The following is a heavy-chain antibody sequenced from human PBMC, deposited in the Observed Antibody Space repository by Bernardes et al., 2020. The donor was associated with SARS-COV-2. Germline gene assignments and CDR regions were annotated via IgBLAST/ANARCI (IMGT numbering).Heavy chain of an antibody. CDR2: ISSSGSTI. CDR3: IESGYCSTTSCPRAYFQH. V-gene: IGHV3-11*01. D-gene: IGHD2-2*01. Sequence: GSLRLSCAASGFTFSDYYMSWIRQAPGKGLEWVSYISSSGSTIYYADSVKGRFTISRDNAKNSLYLQMNSLRAEDTAVYYCIESGYCSTTSCPRAYFQHWGQGTLVTVSS. CDR1: GFTFSDYY. J-gene: IGHJ1*01.